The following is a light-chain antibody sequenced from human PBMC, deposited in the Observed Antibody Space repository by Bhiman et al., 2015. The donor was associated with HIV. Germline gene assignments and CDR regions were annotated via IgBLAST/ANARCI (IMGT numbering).Light chain of an antibody. V-gene: IGLV2-14*03. CDR1: SSDVGDYNY. J-gene: IGLJ2*01. Sequence: QSTLTQPASVSGSPGQSITISCSGSSSDVGDYNYVSWYQQHPGKAPKLMIYDVNKRPSGVSNRFSGSKSGNTTSLTISGLQAEDEADYYCCSYAGSGVVVFGGGTKLTVL. CDR3: CSYAGSGVVV. CDR2: DVN.